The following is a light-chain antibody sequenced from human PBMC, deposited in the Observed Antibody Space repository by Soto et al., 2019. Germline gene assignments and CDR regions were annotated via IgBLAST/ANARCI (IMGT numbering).Light chain of an antibody. CDR1: SSDVGGYNY. CDR3: CSYAGDYTFV. V-gene: IGLV2-11*01. J-gene: IGLJ6*01. Sequence: QSALTQPRSVSGSPGQSVTLSCTGTSSDVGGYNYVTWYQQYPGKAPKVMIYDVKTRPSGVPDRFSGSKSGNTASLTISGVQAEVEADYYCCSYAGDYTFVFGTGTKLTVL. CDR2: DVK.